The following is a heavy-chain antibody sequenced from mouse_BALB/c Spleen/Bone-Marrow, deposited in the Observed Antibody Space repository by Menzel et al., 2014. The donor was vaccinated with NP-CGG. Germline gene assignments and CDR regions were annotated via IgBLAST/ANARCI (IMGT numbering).Heavy chain of an antibody. V-gene: IGHV14-3*02. J-gene: IGHJ1*01. CDR2: IDPANGDT. D-gene: IGHD1-2*01. Sequence: VQLKHSGAELVKPGASVKLSCTASVFNIKDTYMDWVKQRPEQGLEWIGRIDPANGDTNYDPKFQGKATITADTSSNTAYLHFNSLTSEDTAVYYCANGSYWYFDVWGAGTTVTVSS. CDR3: ANGSYWYFDV. CDR1: VFNIKDTY.